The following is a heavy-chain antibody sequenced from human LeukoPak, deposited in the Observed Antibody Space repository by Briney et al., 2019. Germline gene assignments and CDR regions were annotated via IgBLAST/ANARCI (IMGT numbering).Heavy chain of an antibody. D-gene: IGHD3-10*01. V-gene: IGHV4-59*01. Sequence: SETLSLTCTVSGGSISSYYWSWIRQPPGKGLEWIGHIYGSGSTNYNPSLKSRVTLSVDTSKNQFSLKLSSVTAADTAVYYCARGRGVPFDPWGQGTLVTVSS. CDR2: IYGSGST. CDR1: GGSISSYY. J-gene: IGHJ5*02. CDR3: ARGRGVPFDP.